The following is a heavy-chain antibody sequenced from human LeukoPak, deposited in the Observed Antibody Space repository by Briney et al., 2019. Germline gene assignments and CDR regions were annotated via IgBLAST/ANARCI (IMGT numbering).Heavy chain of an antibody. D-gene: IGHD2-2*02. Sequence: PSETLSLTCTVSGGSMSNYWWNWIRQPPGKGLEWIGYIYYDGSTYYNPALNSRVTISIDTSKNQFSLKLNSVTAADTAVYYCARRLRSSLTCNIGPSGNWLDPWGQGTLVTVSS. CDR3: ARRLRSSLTCNIGPSGNWLDP. J-gene: IGHJ5*02. V-gene: IGHV4-59*08. CDR1: GGSMSNYW. CDR2: IYYDGST.